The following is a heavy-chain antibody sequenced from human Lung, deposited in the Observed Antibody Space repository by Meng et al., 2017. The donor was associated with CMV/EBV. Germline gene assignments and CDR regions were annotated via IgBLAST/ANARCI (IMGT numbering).Heavy chain of an antibody. D-gene: IGHD3-10*01. Sequence: FNSYYINWVRQATGQGLEWMGWMNPNSGQTGYAKKFQGRVSFTRNTSMRTAYMELSSLRSEDTAVYFCARTQSYYGSGTYNWFDPWGQGTLVTVSS. J-gene: IGHJ5*02. CDR1: FNSYY. V-gene: IGHV1-8*01. CDR3: ARTQSYYGSGTYNWFDP. CDR2: MNPNSGQT.